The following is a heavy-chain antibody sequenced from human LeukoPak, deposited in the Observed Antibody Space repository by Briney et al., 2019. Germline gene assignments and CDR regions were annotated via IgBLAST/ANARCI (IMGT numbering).Heavy chain of an antibody. D-gene: IGHD2-15*01. V-gene: IGHV1-46*01. CDR1: GYTFTSYY. J-gene: IGHJ4*02. Sequence: EASVKVSCKASGYTFTSYYMHWVRQAPGQGLEWMAIINPSSGSTSYARKFQGRVTVTRDTSTSTVYMDLSSLRSEDTAVYYCARGGCDGGSCLDYYWGQGTLVTASS. CDR3: ARGGCDGGSCLDYY. CDR2: INPSSGST.